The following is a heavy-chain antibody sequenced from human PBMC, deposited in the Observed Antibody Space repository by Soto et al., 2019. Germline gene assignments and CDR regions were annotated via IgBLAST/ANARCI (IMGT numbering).Heavy chain of an antibody. D-gene: IGHD3-10*01. CDR3: AKWSGFGDA. CDR1: GFTLSSNS. Sequence: EVQLLESGGGLVQPGGSLRLSCAASGFTLSSNSMAWVRQAPGKRLQWVSGISNDGSTTFYIDSVRGRFTISRDTSTNTLYLQMDSLSVEDTAVYFCAKWSGFGDAWGQGPLVTVSS. V-gene: IGHV3-23*01. CDR2: ISNDGSTT. J-gene: IGHJ5*02.